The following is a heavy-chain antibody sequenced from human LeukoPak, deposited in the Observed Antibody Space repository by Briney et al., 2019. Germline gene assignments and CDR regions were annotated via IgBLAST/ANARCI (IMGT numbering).Heavy chain of an antibody. V-gene: IGHV1-2*02. CDR1: GYTFTGYY. D-gene: IGHD2/OR15-2a*01. CDR2: INPNSGGT. CDR3: ARDGAFLGSVNLY. Sequence: ASVKVSCKASGYTFTGYYMHWVRQAPGQGLEWMGWINPNSGGTNYAQKFQGRVTMTRDTSISTAYMELSRVRSDDTAVYYCARDGAFLGSVNLYWGQGTLVTVSS. J-gene: IGHJ4*02.